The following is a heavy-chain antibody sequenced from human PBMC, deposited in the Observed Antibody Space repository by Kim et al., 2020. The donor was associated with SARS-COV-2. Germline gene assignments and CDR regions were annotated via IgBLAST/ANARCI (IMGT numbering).Heavy chain of an antibody. CDR1: GFTFSSYA. J-gene: IGHJ4*02. Sequence: GGSLRLSCAASGFTFSSYAMSWVRQAPGKGLEWVSVIYSGGSSTYYADSVKGRFTISRDNSKNTLYLQMNSLRAEDTAIYYCAKDESLFPYSSSWYGGALDYWGQGTLVTVSS. D-gene: IGHD6-13*01. CDR2: IYSGGSST. V-gene: IGHV3-23*03. CDR3: AKDESLFPYSSSWYGGALDY.